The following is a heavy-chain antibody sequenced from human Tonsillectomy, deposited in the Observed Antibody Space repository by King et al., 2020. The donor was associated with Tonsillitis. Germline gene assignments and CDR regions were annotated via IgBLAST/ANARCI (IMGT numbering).Heavy chain of an antibody. V-gene: IGHV5-10-1*03. J-gene: IGHJ4*02. CDR1: GNSFTSYW. CDR2: IDPSDSFS. D-gene: IGHD6-13*01. CDR3: ARLETGSSWD. Sequence: QLVQSGAEGKKPGESLRISCKGSGNSFTSYWISWVRRMPGKGLEWMGRIDPSDSFSNNTPSFQGHVTISADKSISTAYLQWSSLKASDTAMYYCARLETGSSWDWGQGTLVTVSS.